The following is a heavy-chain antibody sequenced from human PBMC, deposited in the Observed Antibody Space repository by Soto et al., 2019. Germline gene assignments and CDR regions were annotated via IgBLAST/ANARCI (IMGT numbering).Heavy chain of an antibody. CDR1: GCSIRSGDYY. CDR3: GRAHRDLQQLVHYYYSMDV. D-gene: IGHD6-13*01. Sequence: SETLFLTCTVSGCSIRSGDYYWSWIRQPPGKGLESIGYIYYSGSTYYNPSLKSRVTISVDTSKNQFSLKLTSVTAADTAVYYCGRAHRDLQQLVHYYYSMDVWGQGTTVTVSS. V-gene: IGHV4-30-4*01. J-gene: IGHJ6*02. CDR2: IYYSGST.